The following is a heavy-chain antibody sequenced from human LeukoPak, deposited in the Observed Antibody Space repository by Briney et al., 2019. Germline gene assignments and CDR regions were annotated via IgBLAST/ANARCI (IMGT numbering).Heavy chain of an antibody. CDR1: GFTFSNYF. D-gene: IGHD3-10*01. V-gene: IGHV3-30-3*01. CDR3: ARERQDTIIHSGAFDI. J-gene: IGHJ3*02. CDR2: IANDGSHT. Sequence: GGSLRLSCAASGFTFSNYFMHWVRQAPGKGLEWVADIANDGSHTFYVESVKGRFTISRDNSKNTLYLQMDSLRVEDTAVYFCARERQDTIIHSGAFDIWGQGTMVTVSS.